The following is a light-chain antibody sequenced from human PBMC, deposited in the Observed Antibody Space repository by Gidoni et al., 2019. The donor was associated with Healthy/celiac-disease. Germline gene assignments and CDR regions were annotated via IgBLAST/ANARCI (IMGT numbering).Light chain of an antibody. J-gene: IGKJ4*02. CDR2: DAS. CDR3: QQSLT. CDR1: QDISNY. Sequence: DIQMTQSPSSLSASVGDSVTITCQASQDISNYLNWYQQKPGKAPKLLIYDASKLETGVPSRFSGSGSGTDLTFTISSLQPEDIATYDCQQSLTFGGGTKVEIK. V-gene: IGKV1-33*01.